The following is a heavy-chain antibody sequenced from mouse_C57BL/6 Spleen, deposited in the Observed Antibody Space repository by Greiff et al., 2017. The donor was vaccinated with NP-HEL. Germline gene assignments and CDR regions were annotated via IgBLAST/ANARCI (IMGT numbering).Heavy chain of an antibody. J-gene: IGHJ1*03. CDR3: ARYGSYWYFDV. CDR1: GYTFTDYY. V-gene: IGHV1-19*01. D-gene: IGHD1-1*01. Sequence: VQLQQSGPVLVKPGASVKMSCKASGYTFTDYYMNWVKQSHGKSLEWIGVINPYNGGTSYNQKFKGKATLTVDKSSSTAYMELNSLTSEDSAVYYCARYGSYWYFDVWGTGTTVTVSS. CDR2: INPYNGGT.